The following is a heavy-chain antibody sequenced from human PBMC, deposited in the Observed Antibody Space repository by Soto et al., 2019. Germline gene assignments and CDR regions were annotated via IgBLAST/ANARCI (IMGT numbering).Heavy chain of an antibody. D-gene: IGHD6-6*01. CDR2: ISGRGGST. V-gene: IGHV3-23*01. Sequence: EVQLLESGGGLVQPGGSLRLSCAASGFTFSSYAMSWVRQAPGKGLEWVSAISGRGGSTYYADSVKGRFTISRDNSKNTLYLQMNSLRAEDTAVYYCAKAPGGSSSYNWFDPWGQGTLVTVSS. J-gene: IGHJ5*02. CDR1: GFTFSSYA. CDR3: AKAPGGSSSYNWFDP.